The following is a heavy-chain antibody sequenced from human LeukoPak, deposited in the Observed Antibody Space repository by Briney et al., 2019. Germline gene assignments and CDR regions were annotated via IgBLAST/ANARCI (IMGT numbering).Heavy chain of an antibody. J-gene: IGHJ4*02. Sequence: SETLSPTCTVSGGSISSSSYYWGWIRQPPGKGLEWIGSMYHSGSTYYNPSLKSRVTISVDTSKNQFALKLSSVTAADTAVYYCARDITMTKRFDYWGQGTLVTVSS. V-gene: IGHV4-39*06. CDR3: ARDITMTKRFDY. CDR2: MYHSGST. CDR1: GGSISSSSYY. D-gene: IGHD3-22*01.